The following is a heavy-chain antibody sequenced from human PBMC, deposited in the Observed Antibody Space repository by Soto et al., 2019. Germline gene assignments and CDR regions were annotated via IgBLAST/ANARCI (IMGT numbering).Heavy chain of an antibody. CDR2: IYYIGST. D-gene: IGHD6-19*01. V-gene: IGHV4-59*08. J-gene: IGHJ6*02. CDR3: ARLSVAGDYYYYGMDV. CDR1: GGSISSYY. Sequence: PSETLSLTCTVSGGSISSYYWSWIRQPPGKVLDWFGYIYYIGSTNYNPSLKSRVTISVDTSKNQFSLKLSFVTAADTAVYYCARLSVAGDYYYYGMDVWGQGTTVTVSS.